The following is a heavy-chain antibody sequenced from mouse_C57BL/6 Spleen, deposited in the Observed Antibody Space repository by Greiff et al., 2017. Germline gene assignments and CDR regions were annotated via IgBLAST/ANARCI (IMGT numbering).Heavy chain of an antibody. Sequence: VTLVESGAELVKPGASVKMSCKASGYTFTTYPLEWMKQNHGKSLEWIGNFPPYNDDTKYNEKFKGKATLTVEKSSSTVYLELSRLTSDDSAVYYCARRGYGSSYVGFAYWGQGTLVTVSA. CDR3: ARRGYGSSYVGFAY. V-gene: IGHV1-47*01. CDR1: GYTFTTYP. D-gene: IGHD1-1*01. J-gene: IGHJ3*01. CDR2: FPPYNDDT.